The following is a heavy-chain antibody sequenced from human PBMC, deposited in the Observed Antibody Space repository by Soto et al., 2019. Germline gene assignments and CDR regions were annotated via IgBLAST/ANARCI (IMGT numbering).Heavy chain of an antibody. CDR2: MNPNSGNT. CDR3: ARAGGYYFPQEKESPLV. CDR1: GYTFTSYD. D-gene: IGHD5-12*01. J-gene: IGHJ1*01. Sequence: ASVKGSCKASGYTFTSYDINWVRQVTGQGLEWMGWMNPNSGNTGYAQKFQGRVTMTRNTSISTAYMELRSLRSEDTDVYYCARAGGYYFPQEKESPLVWGQGTLVTVSS. V-gene: IGHV1-8*01.